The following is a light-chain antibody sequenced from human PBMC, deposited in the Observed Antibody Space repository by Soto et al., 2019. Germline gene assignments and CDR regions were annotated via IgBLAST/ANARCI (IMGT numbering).Light chain of an antibody. CDR2: EVS. J-gene: IGLJ1*01. V-gene: IGLV2-14*01. Sequence: QSVLTQPASVSGSPGQEITISCTGTSSDVDGYNYVSWYQKHPGKAPKLMIYEVSNRPSGVSDRFSGSKSGNTASLTISGLQAEDEADYYCTSYTSSYTPVFGTGTKGT. CDR1: SSDVDGYNY. CDR3: TSYTSSYTPV.